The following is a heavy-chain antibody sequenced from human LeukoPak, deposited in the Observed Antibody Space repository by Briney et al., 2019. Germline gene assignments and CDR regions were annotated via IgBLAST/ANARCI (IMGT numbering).Heavy chain of an antibody. J-gene: IGHJ4*02. CDR1: GGSISSYY. CDR3: ARDPGGKFDY. V-gene: IGHV4-59*01. D-gene: IGHD3-16*01. CDR2: IYYSGST. Sequence: SETLSLTCTVSGGSISSYYWSWLRQPPGKRLEWAGYIYYSGSTNYNPSLKSRVTISVDTSKNQFSLQLSSVTAADTAVYYCARDPGGKFDYWGQGTLVTVSS.